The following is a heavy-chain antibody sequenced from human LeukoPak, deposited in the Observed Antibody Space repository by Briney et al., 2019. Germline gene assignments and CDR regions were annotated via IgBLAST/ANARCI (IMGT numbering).Heavy chain of an antibody. CDR1: GFTFSNYA. CDR2: FSATDGST. Sequence: GGSLRLSCAASGFTFSNYAMSWVRQGPGKGLEWVSGFSATDGSTQYADSVRGRFTISRDNSKNTLFLQMNSLRAEDTAVYYCAKSETAAAGTGEFDIWGQGTMVTVSS. D-gene: IGHD6-13*01. CDR3: AKSETAAAGTGEFDI. J-gene: IGHJ3*02. V-gene: IGHV3-23*01.